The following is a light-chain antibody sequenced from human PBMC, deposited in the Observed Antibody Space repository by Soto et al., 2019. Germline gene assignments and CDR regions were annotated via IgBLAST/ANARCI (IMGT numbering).Light chain of an antibody. V-gene: IGLV2-23*02. CDR3: CSYAVSSTFGVI. Sequence: QSALTQPASVSGSPGQSITISCTGSSKDVGSYKLVSWYQQYSGKAPKLMIFEDSKRPSGVSSRFSGSKSGNSASLTISGLQAEDEAHYYCCSYAVSSTFGVIFGGGTQLTVL. J-gene: IGLJ2*01. CDR2: EDS. CDR1: SKDVGSYKL.